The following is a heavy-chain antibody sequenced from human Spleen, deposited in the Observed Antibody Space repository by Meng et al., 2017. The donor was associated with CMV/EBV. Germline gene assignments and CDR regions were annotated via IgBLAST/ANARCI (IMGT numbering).Heavy chain of an antibody. J-gene: IGHJ4*02. CDR2: IIPILGVA. Sequence: SVKVSCKASGGTFNNYTIIWVRQAPGQGLEWMGRIIPILGVANFAQKFQGRVTITADKSTSTAYMELSSLRSEDTAVYYCAGGLAVQLNSNYYFDYWGQGTLVTVSS. V-gene: IGHV1-69*02. D-gene: IGHD1-1*01. CDR1: GGTFNNYT. CDR3: AGGLAVQLNSNYYFDY.